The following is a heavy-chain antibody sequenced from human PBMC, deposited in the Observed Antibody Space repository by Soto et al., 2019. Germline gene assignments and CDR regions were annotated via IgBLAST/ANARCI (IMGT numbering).Heavy chain of an antibody. CDR1: GFTFSRYE. CDR2: ISPSDSAA. J-gene: IGHJ6*02. Sequence: EEQLVESGGGLVHPGGSLRLSCSASGFTFSRYEMNWVRQGPGRGLEWISYISPSDSAAYYASSVKGRFTISRDNAKNTLILKMNSLRAEDTAVYYCARTLKNTLSPYSYAMDVWGQGSTVTVSS. V-gene: IGHV3-48*03. CDR3: ARTLKNTLSPYSYAMDV. D-gene: IGHD2-21*01.